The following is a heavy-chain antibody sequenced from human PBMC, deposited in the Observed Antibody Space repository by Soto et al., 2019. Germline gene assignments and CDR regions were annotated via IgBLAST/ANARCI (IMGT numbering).Heavy chain of an antibody. J-gene: IGHJ6*02. CDR2: VSFDSKNK. D-gene: IGHD4-4*01. CDR1: GFSFESYS. CDR3: AKESVETTYSFYGMDI. Sequence: LVESGGGVVQPGRSLTLSCAGSGFSFESYSMHWVRQSPGKGLEWVATVSFDSKNKYYIDSVEGRFTLSRENAKNLLYLQMNSLRHEDTAVYYCAKESVETTYSFYGMDIWGPGTTVTVSS. V-gene: IGHV3-30*18.